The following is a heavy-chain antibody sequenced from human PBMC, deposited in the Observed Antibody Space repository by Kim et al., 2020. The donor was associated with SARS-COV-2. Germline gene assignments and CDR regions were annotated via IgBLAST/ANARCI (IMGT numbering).Heavy chain of an antibody. D-gene: IGHD3-16*02. CDR2: IYYSGST. V-gene: IGHV4-59*08. J-gene: IGHJ4*01. CDR1: GGSMSSYY. Sequence: SETLSLTCTVSGGSMSSYYWSWIRQPPGKGLEWIGYIYYSGSTNYNYSLKSRVTISVDTSKNQFSLKLSSLTAADTAVYYCARRSLEITFGGIIVKDYYDYWGQGTLVTVSS. CDR3: ARRSLEITFGGIIVKDYYDY.